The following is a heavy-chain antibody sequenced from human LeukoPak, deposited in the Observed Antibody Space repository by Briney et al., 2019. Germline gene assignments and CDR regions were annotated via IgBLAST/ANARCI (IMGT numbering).Heavy chain of an antibody. CDR2: IKNKPDGGTT. V-gene: IGHV3-15*01. J-gene: IGHJ4*02. CDR3: TTAGRWSGGSGAFDY. D-gene: IGHD2-15*01. CDR1: GFTLSNAW. Sequence: GGSLRLSCVVSGFTLSNAWMTWVRQAPGKGREWVGRIKNKPDGGTTDYAAPVKGRFTISRDDSKNTVYLQMSSLKTDDTAVYYCTTAGRWSGGSGAFDYWGQGTLVTVSS.